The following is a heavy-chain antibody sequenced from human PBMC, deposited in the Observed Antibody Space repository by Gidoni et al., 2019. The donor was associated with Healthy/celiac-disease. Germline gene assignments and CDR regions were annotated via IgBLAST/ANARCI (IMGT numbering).Heavy chain of an antibody. Sequence: EVQLVESGGGLVKPGGSLRLSCAASGFTFSHAWMSWVRQAPGKGLEWVGRIKSKTDGGTTDYAAPVKGRFTISRDDSKNTLYLQMNSLKTEDTAVYYCTTGSTPRGALVVPAAATYYFDYWGQGTLVTVSS. CDR2: IKSKTDGGTT. D-gene: IGHD2-2*01. CDR1: GFTFSHAW. J-gene: IGHJ4*02. V-gene: IGHV3-15*01. CDR3: TTGSTPRGALVVPAAATYYFDY.